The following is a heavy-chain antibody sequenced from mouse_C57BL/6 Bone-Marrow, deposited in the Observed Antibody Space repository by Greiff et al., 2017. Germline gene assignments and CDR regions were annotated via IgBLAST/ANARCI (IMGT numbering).Heavy chain of an antibody. Sequence: EVKVEESGGGLVQPKGSLKLSCAASGFSFNTYAMNWVRQAPGKGLEWVARIRSKSNNYATYYADSVKDRFTISRDDSESMLYLQMNNLTAEDTAMYYCVRHLYYRGYYAMDYWGQGTSVTVSS. CDR1: GFSFNTYA. D-gene: IGHD2-12*01. V-gene: IGHV10-1*01. J-gene: IGHJ4*01. CDR3: VRHLYYRGYYAMDY. CDR2: IRSKSNNYAT.